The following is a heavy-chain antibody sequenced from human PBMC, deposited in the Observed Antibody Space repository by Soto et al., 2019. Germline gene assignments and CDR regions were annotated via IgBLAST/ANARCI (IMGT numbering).Heavy chain of an antibody. Sequence: QVQLVESGGGVVQPGRSLRLSCAASGSTFSSYGMHWVRQAPGKGLEWVAVISYAGSNEHSADSVKGRFTISRDKSKKIRCMQISSVREEETGVYYCAKYSYSHDSGGSDRFNSWGQGTLVTVSS. J-gene: IGHJ4*02. CDR2: ISYAGSNE. CDR3: AKYSYSHDSGGSDRFNS. D-gene: IGHD3-22*01. V-gene: IGHV3-30*18. CDR1: GSTFSSYG.